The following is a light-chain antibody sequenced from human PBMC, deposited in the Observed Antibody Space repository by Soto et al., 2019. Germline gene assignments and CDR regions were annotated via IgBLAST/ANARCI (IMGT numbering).Light chain of an antibody. CDR2: DAS. V-gene: IGKV2D-29*01. CDR3: MHRTHVPIT. Sequence: DIVVTQTPLSLSVTPGQPASMSCKSSQSLLYSDGKTYLYWYLQRPGQPPQLLIYDASNRFSGVTDRFSGSGSGTDFTLKISRVEADDVGVYSCMHRTHVPITFGQGTRLEIK. J-gene: IGKJ5*01. CDR1: QSLLYSDGKTY.